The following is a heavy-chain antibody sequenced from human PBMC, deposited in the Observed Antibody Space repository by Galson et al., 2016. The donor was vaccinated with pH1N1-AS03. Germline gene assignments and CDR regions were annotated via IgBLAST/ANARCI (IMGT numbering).Heavy chain of an antibody. D-gene: IGHD3-22*01. J-gene: IGHJ4*02. CDR2: IGRESSPI. CDR1: GFDFSRSP. V-gene: IGHV3-21*04. Sequence: SLRLSCATSGFDFSRSPMHWVRQAPGKGLEWVSSIGRESSPIVYADSVKGRFTTSRDNAKNSLYLQMNSLRVEDTAVYYCARRYYDSRGHPLDWWGQGALVTVSS. CDR3: ARRYYDSRGHPLDW.